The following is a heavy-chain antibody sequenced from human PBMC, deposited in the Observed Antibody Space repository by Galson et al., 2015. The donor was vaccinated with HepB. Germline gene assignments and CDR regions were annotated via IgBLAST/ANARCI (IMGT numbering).Heavy chain of an antibody. Sequence: TCTVSGGSVSSGSYYWSWIRQPPGKGLEWIGYIYYSGSTNYNPSLKSRVTISVDTSKNQFSLKLSSVTAADTAVYCCARDRGPNSGSFKSWFDPWGQGTLVTVSS. CDR2: IYYSGST. V-gene: IGHV4-61*01. CDR1: GGSVSSGSYY. D-gene: IGHD1-26*01. CDR3: ARDRGPNSGSFKSWFDP. J-gene: IGHJ5*02.